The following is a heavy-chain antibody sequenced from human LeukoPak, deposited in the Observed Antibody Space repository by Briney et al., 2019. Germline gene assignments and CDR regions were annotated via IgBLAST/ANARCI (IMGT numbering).Heavy chain of an antibody. D-gene: IGHD3-10*01. CDR2: ISYDGSNK. V-gene: IGHV3-30*18. CDR3: AKDQTMSGIPDY. CDR1: GFTLNNFW. J-gene: IGHJ4*02. Sequence: PPGGSLRLSCVASGFTLNNFWMSWVRQAPGKGLEWVAVISYDGSNKYSADSVKGRFTISRDNSKNTLYLQMNSLRAEDTAVYYCAKDQTMSGIPDYWGQGTLVTVSS.